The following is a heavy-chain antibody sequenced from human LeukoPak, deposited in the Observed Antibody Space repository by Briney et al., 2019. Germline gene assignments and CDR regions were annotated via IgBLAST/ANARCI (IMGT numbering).Heavy chain of an antibody. V-gene: IGHV1-69*04. CDR3: AREVSSHGNDY. CDR2: IIPILGIA. CDR1: GGTFSSYA. J-gene: IGHJ4*02. Sequence: ASVKVSCKASGGTFSSYAISWVRQAPGQGLEWMGRIIPILGIANYAQKLQGRVTITADKSTSTAYMELSSLRSEDTAVYYCAREVSSHGNDYWGQGTLVTVSS. D-gene: IGHD6-6*01.